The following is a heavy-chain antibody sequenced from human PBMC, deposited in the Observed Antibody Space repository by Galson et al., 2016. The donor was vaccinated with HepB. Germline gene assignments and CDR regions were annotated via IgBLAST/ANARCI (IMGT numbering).Heavy chain of an antibody. D-gene: IGHD1-1*01. CDR1: GFAFGSHW. Sequence: SLRLSCAASGFAFGSHWMHWVRQVPGKGLVWVSRINSDGTISNYADSVKGRFTISRDHAKKTLYLQMNSLRVEDTAVYYCGRDHSVGLTTAYNWCDPWGQGTLVTVSS. J-gene: IGHJ5*02. V-gene: IGHV3-74*01. CDR2: INSDGTIS. CDR3: GRDHSVGLTTAYNWCDP.